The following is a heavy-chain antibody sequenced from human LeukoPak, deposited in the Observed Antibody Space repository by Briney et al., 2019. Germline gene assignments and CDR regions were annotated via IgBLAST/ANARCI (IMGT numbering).Heavy chain of an antibody. CDR2: IKPNSGGT. D-gene: IGHD3-16*02. J-gene: IGHJ5*02. Sequence: ASVKVSCKASGYTFSDYYMHWVRQAPGQGLEWMGWIKPNSGGTNYAQKFQGRVTMTRDTSISTAYMELSSLRSDDTAVYYCARDKLGLGQLSLYDQWGQGTLVTVFS. CDR3: ARDKLGLGQLSLYDQ. V-gene: IGHV1-2*02. CDR1: GYTFSDYY.